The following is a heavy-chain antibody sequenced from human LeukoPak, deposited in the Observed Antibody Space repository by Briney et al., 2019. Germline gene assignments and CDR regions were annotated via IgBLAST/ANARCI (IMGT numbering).Heavy chain of an antibody. J-gene: IGHJ4*02. V-gene: IGHV1-18*01. CDR3: ARDVNYAFDY. D-gene: IGHD3-16*01. CDR2: ISANSGNT. Sequence: AASVKVSCKPSGYSFTRNGISWVRQAAGQGLEWMAWISANSGNTNYAQNFQDRVTLTTDTSTSTAYMELRSLRSDDTAVYYCARDVNYAFDYWGQGTLVTVSS. CDR1: GYSFTRNG.